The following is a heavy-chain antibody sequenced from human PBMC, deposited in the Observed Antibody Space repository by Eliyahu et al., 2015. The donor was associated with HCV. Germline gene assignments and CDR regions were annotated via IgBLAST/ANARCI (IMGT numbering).Heavy chain of an antibody. CDR3: ARHPRYYFGSGSYYNWYFDL. D-gene: IGHD3-10*01. CDR2: IDPSDSYT. J-gene: IGHJ2*01. Sequence: EVQLVQSGAEVKKPGESLRISCKGSGYSFSNYXISWVRQMPGKGLXWMGRIDPSDSYTNXSPSFQGHVTISGDKSINTAYLQWSSLKASDTAMYYCARHPRYYFGSGSYYNWYFDLWGRGTLVTVSS. V-gene: IGHV5-10-1*03. CDR1: GYSFSNYX.